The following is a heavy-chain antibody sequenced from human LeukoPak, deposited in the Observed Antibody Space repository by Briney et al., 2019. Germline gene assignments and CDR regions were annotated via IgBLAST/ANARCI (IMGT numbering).Heavy chain of an antibody. V-gene: IGHV4-38-2*02. J-gene: IGHJ4*02. CDR3: ATVENSGSLRDY. Sequence: SETLSLTCTVSGYSISSGYYWGWIRQPPGKGLEWIGSIYHSGSTYYNPSLKSRVTISVDTSKNQFSLKLSSVTAADTAVYYCATVENSGSLRDYWGQGTLVTVSS. CDR2: IYHSGST. D-gene: IGHD1-26*01. CDR1: GYSISSGYY.